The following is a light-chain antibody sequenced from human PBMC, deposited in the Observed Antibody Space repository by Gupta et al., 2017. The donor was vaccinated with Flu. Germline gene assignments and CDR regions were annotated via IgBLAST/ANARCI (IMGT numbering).Light chain of an antibody. Sequence: QSVTISCTGTSSDVGSSNFVSWYQQHPGKAPKLLIFDVSERPSGVPDRFSGSKSGNTASLTISGLQAGDEANYYCISHAGTFYVFGPGTEVTVL. CDR3: ISHAGTFYV. CDR1: SSDVGSSNF. CDR2: DVS. V-gene: IGLV2-11*01. J-gene: IGLJ1*01.